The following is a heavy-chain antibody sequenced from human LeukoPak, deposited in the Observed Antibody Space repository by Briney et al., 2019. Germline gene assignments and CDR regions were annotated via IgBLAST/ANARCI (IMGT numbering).Heavy chain of an antibody. J-gene: IGHJ4*02. V-gene: IGHV3-9*03. CDR1: GFTFDDYA. D-gene: IGHD1-26*01. Sequence: GGSLRLSWAASGFTFDDYAMHWVRQAPGKGLEWVSGISWNSGSIGYADSVKGRFTISRDNAKNSLYLQMNSLRAEDMALYYCAKDSSGSYYGPGRFFDYWGQGTLVTVSS. CDR3: AKDSSGSYYGPGRFFDY. CDR2: ISWNSGSI.